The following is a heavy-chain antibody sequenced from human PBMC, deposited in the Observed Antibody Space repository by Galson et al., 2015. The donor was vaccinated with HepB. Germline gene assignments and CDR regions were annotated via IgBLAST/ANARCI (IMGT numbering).Heavy chain of an antibody. CDR1: GFTFSNYW. Sequence: SLRLSCAASGFTFSNYWMNWVRQAPGKGLEWVANIKQDGSEKHYVESVEGRFTISRGNAKNSVDLQMSSLRAEDTAVYYCARASYGDWGSDAFDIWGQGTMVTVSS. CDR3: ARASYGDWGSDAFDI. D-gene: IGHD4-17*01. J-gene: IGHJ3*02. V-gene: IGHV3-7*01. CDR2: IKQDGSEK.